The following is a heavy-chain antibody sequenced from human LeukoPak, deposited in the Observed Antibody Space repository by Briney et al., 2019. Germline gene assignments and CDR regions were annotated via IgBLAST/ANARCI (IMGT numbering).Heavy chain of an antibody. Sequence: PSETLSLTCAVYGGSFSGYYWSWIRQPPGKGLEWIGEINHSGSTNYNPSLKSRVTISVDTSKNQFSLKLSSVTAADTAVYYCARENSYGHLDCWGQGTLVTVSS. CDR2: INHSGST. J-gene: IGHJ4*02. CDR1: GGSFSGYY. CDR3: ARENSYGHLDC. D-gene: IGHD5-18*01. V-gene: IGHV4-34*01.